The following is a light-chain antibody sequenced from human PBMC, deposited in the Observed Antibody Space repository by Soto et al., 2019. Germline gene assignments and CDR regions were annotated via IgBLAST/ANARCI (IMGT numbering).Light chain of an antibody. CDR3: SSYAGSNNFVV. CDR1: SSDIGGYNC. V-gene: IGLV2-8*01. Sequence: QSALTQPPSASGSPGQSLTISCTGTSSDIGGYNCVSWYQQHPGKAPKLMIYEVSKRPSGVPDRFSGSKSGNTASLTVSGLQTEDEADYYCSSYAGSNNFVVFGGGTKLTVL. J-gene: IGLJ2*01. CDR2: EVS.